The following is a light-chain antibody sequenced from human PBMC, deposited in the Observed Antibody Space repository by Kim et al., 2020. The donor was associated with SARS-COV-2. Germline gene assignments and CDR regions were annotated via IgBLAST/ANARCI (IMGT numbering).Light chain of an antibody. CDR2: GAS. Sequence: VSPGERTTLACRASQSVSSNLARYQQKPGQAPRLLIYGASTRATGIPARFSGSGSGTEFTLTISSLQSEDFAVYYCQQYNNWPLYTFGQGTKLEI. J-gene: IGKJ2*01. V-gene: IGKV3-15*01. CDR3: QQYNNWPLYT. CDR1: QSVSSN.